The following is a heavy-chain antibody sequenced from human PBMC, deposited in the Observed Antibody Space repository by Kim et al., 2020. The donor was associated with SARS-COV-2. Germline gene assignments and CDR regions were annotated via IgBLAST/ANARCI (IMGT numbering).Heavy chain of an antibody. CDR2: ISAYSGNP. CDR1: GYAFFSYG. J-gene: IGHJ3*02. CDR3: ARVGRTFDM. Sequence: ASVKVSCKASGYAFFSYGIIWVRQAPGQGLEWVAWISAYSGNPNYAQNFQDRVTMTTDTSTSTAYMELRRLRSEDTAVYYCARVGRTFDMWGQGTMVTVSS. V-gene: IGHV1-18*01. D-gene: IGHD1-26*01.